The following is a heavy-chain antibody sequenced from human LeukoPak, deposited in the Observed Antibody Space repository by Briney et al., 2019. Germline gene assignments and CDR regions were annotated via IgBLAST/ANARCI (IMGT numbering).Heavy chain of an antibody. V-gene: IGHV3-74*01. J-gene: IGHJ4*02. CDR3: VRDRDWGFDY. CDR2: INHDGTGT. Sequence: GGPLRLSCAASGWMHWVRQAPGKGLVWVSGINHDGTGTYYADSVKGRFTISRGNAKNTVYLQMNSLSAEDTAVYYCVRDRDWGFDYWGQGTLVTVSS. CDR1: GW. D-gene: IGHD3/OR15-3a*01.